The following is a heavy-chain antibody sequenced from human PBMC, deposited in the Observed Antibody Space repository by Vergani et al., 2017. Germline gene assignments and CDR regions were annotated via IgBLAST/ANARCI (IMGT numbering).Heavy chain of an antibody. J-gene: IGHJ6*02. CDR1: GGSISSGSYY. D-gene: IGHD3-10*01. Sequence: QVQLQESGPGLVKPSQTLSLTCTVSGGSISSGSYYWSWIRQPAGKGLGWIGRIYTSGSTNYNPSLNSRATISVDTSKNQFSLKLSSVSAADTAVYYCARDHYYGSGSYYNGYYYYGMDVWGQGTTVTVSS. V-gene: IGHV4-61*02. CDR2: IYTSGST. CDR3: ARDHYYGSGSYYNGYYYYGMDV.